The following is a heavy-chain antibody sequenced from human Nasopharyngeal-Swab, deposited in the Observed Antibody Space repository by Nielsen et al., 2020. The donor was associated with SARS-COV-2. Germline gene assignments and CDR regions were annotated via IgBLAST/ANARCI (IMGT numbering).Heavy chain of an antibody. CDR2: FDPEDGET. V-gene: IGHV1-24*01. D-gene: IGHD5-24*01. Sequence: ASVKVSCKVSGYTLTELSMHWVRQAPGKGREWMGGFDPEDGETIYAQKFQGRVTMTEDTSTDTAYMELSSLRSEDTAVYYCATILSDGWTPFDYWGQGTLVTVSS. J-gene: IGHJ4*02. CDR1: GYTLTELS. CDR3: ATILSDGWTPFDY.